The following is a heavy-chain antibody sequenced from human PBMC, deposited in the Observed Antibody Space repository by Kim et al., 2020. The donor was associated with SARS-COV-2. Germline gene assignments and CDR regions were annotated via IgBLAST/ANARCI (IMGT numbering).Heavy chain of an antibody. J-gene: IGHJ4*02. CDR2: ISSNGGST. V-gene: IGHV3-64D*09. CDR1: GLTFSSYA. Sequence: GGSLRLSCSASGLTFSSYAMHWVRQAPGKGLEYVSAISSNGGSTYYADSVKGRFTISRDNSKSTLYLQMSSLRAEDTAVYYCVKRELGRLGELSLVWGQGTLVTVSS. CDR3: VKRELGRLGELSLV. D-gene: IGHD3-16*02.